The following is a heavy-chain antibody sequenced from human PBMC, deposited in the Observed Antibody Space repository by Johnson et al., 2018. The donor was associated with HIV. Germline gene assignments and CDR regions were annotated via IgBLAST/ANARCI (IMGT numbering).Heavy chain of an antibody. D-gene: IGHD1-1*01. CDR2: IQQDGSDT. CDR3: ATSTASDAFDI. CDR1: GFTFSNYW. Sequence: EVQLVESGGGLVQPGGSLRLSCAASGFTFSNYWMTWVRQAPGKGLEWVANIQQDGSDTYYVDSVKGRFTISRDNAKNSLYLQMNSLRAEDTAVYYCATSTASDAFDIWGQGTMVTVSS. J-gene: IGHJ3*02. V-gene: IGHV3-7*02.